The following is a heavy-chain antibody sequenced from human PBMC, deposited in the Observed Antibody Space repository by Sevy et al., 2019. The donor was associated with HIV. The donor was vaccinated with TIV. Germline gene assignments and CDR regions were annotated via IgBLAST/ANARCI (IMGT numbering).Heavy chain of an antibody. CDR2: IIPIFGTA. Sequence: ASVKVSCKASGGTFSSYAISWVRQAPGQGLEWMGGIIPIFGTANYAQKFQGRVTITADESTSTAYMELSSLRSEDTAVYYCARDCDSSGYYHYWGQGTLVTVSS. J-gene: IGHJ4*02. D-gene: IGHD3-22*01. CDR3: ARDCDSSGYYHY. V-gene: IGHV1-69*13. CDR1: GGTFSSYA.